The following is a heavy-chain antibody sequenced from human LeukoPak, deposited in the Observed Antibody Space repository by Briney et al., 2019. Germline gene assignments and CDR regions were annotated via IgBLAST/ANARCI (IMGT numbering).Heavy chain of an antibody. D-gene: IGHD2-15*01. CDR3: ARSGSWYSYFDY. CDR1: GFTLSSYS. V-gene: IGHV3-21*01. CDR2: ISSSSSYI. J-gene: IGHJ4*02. Sequence: PGGSLRLSCAASGFTLSSYSMNWVRQAPGKGLEWVSSISSSSSYIYYADSVKGRFTISRDNAKNSLYLQMNSLRAEDTAVYYCARSGSWYSYFDYWGQGTLVTVSS.